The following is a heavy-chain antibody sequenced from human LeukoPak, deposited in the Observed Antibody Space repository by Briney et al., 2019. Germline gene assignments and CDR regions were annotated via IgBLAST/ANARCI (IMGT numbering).Heavy chain of an antibody. Sequence: SETLSLTCTVSGYSISSQNYWGWIRQPPGKGLEWIGSIYHSGSTYYNPPLKSRVTISVDTSKNQFSLKLSSVTAADTAVYYCARGEGAKSDYFYYYYYYMDVWGKGTTVTVSS. CDR3: ARGEGAKSDYFYYYYYYMDV. D-gene: IGHD2/OR15-2a*01. CDR1: GYSISSQNY. J-gene: IGHJ6*03. V-gene: IGHV4-38-2*02. CDR2: IYHSGST.